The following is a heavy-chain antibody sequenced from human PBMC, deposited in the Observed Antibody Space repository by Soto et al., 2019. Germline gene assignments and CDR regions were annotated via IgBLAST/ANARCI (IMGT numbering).Heavy chain of an antibody. CDR1: GGSISSYY. Sequence: SETLSLTCTVSGGSISSYYWSWIRQPPGKGLEWIGYIYYSGSTNYNPSLKSRVTISVDTSKNQFSLKLSSVTAADTAVYYCARTLYCSSTSCTPVDYWGQGTLVTVSS. V-gene: IGHV4-59*08. CDR2: IYYSGST. D-gene: IGHD2-2*01. CDR3: ARTLYCSSTSCTPVDY. J-gene: IGHJ4*02.